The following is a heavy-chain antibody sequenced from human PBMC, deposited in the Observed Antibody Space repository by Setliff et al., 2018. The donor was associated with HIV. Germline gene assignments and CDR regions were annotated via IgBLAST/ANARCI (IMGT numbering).Heavy chain of an antibody. Sequence: GGSLRLSCAASGFTFRDHYMTWIRQAPGKGLEWISYISSSGSTTYYADSVKGRFPISRDNTKNSLYLQMNSLRAEDTAVYYCARDPRSGWYLGFFDYWGQGTLVTVSS. V-gene: IGHV3-11*04. D-gene: IGHD6-19*01. J-gene: IGHJ4*02. CDR3: ARDPRSGWYLGFFDY. CDR2: ISSSGSTT. CDR1: GFTFRDHY.